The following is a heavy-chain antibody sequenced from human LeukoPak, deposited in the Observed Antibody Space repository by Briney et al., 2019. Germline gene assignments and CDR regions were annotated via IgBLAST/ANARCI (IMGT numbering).Heavy chain of an antibody. CDR3: ARGVNWFDP. V-gene: IGHV2-70*11. CDR1: GFSLTTSGMC. CDR2: IDWDDDE. Sequence: SGPALVKPTQTLTLTCTFSGFSLTTSGMCVSWIRQPPGKALEWLARIDWDDDEYYSTSLQTRLTISKDTSKNQVVLTMANMDPVDTATCYCARGVNWFDPWGQGTLVTVSS. D-gene: IGHD2-8*01. J-gene: IGHJ5*02.